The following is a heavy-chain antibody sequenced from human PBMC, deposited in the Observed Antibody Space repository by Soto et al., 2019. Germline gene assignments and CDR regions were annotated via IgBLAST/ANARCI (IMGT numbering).Heavy chain of an antibody. CDR3: ARLTGFYYYYYGMDV. CDR2: IYYSGST. J-gene: IGHJ6*02. Sequence: SETLSLTCTVSGGSISSYYWSWIRQPPGKGLEWIGYIYYSGSTNYNPSLKSRVTISVDTSKNQFSLKLSSVTAADTAVYYCARLTGFYYYYYGMDVWGQGTTVTVLL. V-gene: IGHV4-59*08. CDR1: GGSISSYY.